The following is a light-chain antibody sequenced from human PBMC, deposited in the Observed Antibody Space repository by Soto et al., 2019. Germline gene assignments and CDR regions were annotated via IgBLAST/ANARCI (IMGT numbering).Light chain of an antibody. J-gene: IGKJ5*01. Sequence: DIQMTQSPSTLSASVGDRVTITCRASQSISSWLAWYQQKPGKAPKLLIYKASSLQSGVPLRFSGSGSGTEFTLTISSLQSEDFAVYYCQQYNNWITFGQGTRLEIK. CDR2: KAS. V-gene: IGKV1-5*03. CDR3: QQYNNWIT. CDR1: QSISSW.